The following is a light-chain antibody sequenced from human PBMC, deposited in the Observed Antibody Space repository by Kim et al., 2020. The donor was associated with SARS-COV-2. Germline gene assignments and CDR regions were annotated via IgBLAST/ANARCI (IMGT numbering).Light chain of an antibody. CDR3: CSYGGSYTYLV. Sequence: QSALTQPRSVSGSPGQSVTISCTGTSSDVGGYNYVSWYQQHPGKAPKLMIYDVNRRPSGVPDRFSGSKSGNTASLTISGLQAEDEAVYHCCSYGGSYTYLVFGGGTKLTVL. J-gene: IGLJ2*01. CDR1: SSDVGGYNY. CDR2: DVN. V-gene: IGLV2-11*01.